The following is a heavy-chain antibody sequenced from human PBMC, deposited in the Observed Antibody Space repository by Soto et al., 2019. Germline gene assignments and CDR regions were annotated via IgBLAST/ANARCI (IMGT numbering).Heavy chain of an antibody. D-gene: IGHD3-10*01. CDR3: ARYSGSFSLDY. CDR1: GFTFSTFW. Sequence: EVQLVESGGGLVQPGGSLRLSCAASGFTFSTFWMTWVRQVPGKGLEWVANVKHDASEKYYVDSVKGRFTISRDNAKNSLYLQMNSLRAEDRAVYYCARYSGSFSLDYWGQGTLVTVSS. CDR2: VKHDASEK. V-gene: IGHV3-7*01. J-gene: IGHJ4*02.